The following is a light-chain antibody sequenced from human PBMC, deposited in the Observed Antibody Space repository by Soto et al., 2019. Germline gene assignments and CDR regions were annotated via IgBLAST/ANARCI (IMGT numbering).Light chain of an antibody. J-gene: IGLJ2*01. V-gene: IGLV1-44*01. CDR3: ATWDDSLTGLVV. CDR1: TSNIGSYT. CDR2: SDN. Sequence: QSVLNQPPSASGTPDQRVTISCSGSTSNIGSYTVNWYQQLPGAAPRLLIYSDNQRPSGVPDRFSGSKSGTSASLAISGLQPEDEADYDCATWDDSLTGLVVFGGGTKLTVL.